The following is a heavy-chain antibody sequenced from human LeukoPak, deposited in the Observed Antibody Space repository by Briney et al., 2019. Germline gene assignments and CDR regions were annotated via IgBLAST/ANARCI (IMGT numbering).Heavy chain of an antibody. CDR3: ARRSSSWYSKIDS. CDR2: IYHSGST. CDR1: GGSISSGGYS. Sequence: SQTLSLTCAVSGGSISSGGYSWSWIRRPPGKGLEWIGYIYHSGSTYYNPSLKSRVTISVDTSKNQFSLKLSSVTAADTAVYYCARRSSSWYSKIDSWGQGTLVTVSS. V-gene: IGHV4-30-2*03. D-gene: IGHD6-13*01. J-gene: IGHJ4*02.